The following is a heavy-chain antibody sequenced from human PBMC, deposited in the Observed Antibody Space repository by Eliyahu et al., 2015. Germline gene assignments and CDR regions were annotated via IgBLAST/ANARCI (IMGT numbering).Heavy chain of an antibody. CDR3: ARGGSSWYDDAFDI. J-gene: IGHJ3*02. CDR2: GST. D-gene: IGHD6-13*01. Sequence: GSTYYADSVKGRFTISRDNSKNTLYLQMNSLRAEDTAVYYCARGGSSWYDDAFDIWGQGTMVTVSS. V-gene: IGHV3-53*01.